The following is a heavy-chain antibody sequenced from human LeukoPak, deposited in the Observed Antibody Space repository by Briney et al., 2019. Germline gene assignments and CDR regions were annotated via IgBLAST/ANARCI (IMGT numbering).Heavy chain of an antibody. D-gene: IGHD2-15*01. CDR3: AKGALRYSRCYDY. CDR2: IKQDGSEK. V-gene: IGHV3-7*03. Sequence: GGSLRLSCAASGFTFSSYWMSWVRQAPGKGLEWVANIKQDGSEKYYVDSVKGRFTISRDNAKNSLYLQMNSLRAEDTAMYYCAKGALRYSRCYDYWGQGTPVTVSS. CDR1: GFTFSSYW. J-gene: IGHJ4*02.